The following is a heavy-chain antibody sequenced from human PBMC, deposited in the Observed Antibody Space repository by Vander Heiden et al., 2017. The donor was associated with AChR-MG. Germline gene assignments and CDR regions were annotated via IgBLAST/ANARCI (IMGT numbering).Heavy chain of an antibody. Sequence: QVQLQESGPGLVKPSQTLSLPCTVSGGPISSGGYYWGWIRQHPGKGLEWIGYIYYSGSTYYNPSLKSRVTISVDTSKNQFSLKLSSVTAADTAVYYCASLCRSGSKWFDPWGQGTLVTVSS. CDR2: IYYSGST. D-gene: IGHD6-19*01. CDR3: ASLCRSGSKWFDP. V-gene: IGHV4-31*03. J-gene: IGHJ5*02. CDR1: GGPISSGGYY.